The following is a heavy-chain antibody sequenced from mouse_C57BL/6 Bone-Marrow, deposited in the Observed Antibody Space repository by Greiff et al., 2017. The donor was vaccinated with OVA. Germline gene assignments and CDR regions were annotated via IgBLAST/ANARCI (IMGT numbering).Heavy chain of an antibody. CDR3: ARRDGNYPYYYAMDY. CDR1: GDSITSGY. D-gene: IGHD2-1*01. V-gene: IGHV3-8*02. Sequence: EVQLQESGPSLVKPSQTLSLTCSVTGDSITSGYWNWIRKFPGNKLEYMGYISYSGSTYYNPSLKSRISITRDTSKNQYYLQLNSVTTEDTATYYCARRDGNYPYYYAMDYWGQGTSVTVSS. CDR2: ISYSGST. J-gene: IGHJ4*01.